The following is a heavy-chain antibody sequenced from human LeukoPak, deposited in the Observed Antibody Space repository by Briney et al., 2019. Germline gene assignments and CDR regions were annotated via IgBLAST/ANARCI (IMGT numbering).Heavy chain of an antibody. CDR2: ITGSGTTI. Sequence: GGSLRLSCAASGFTFSSYEMNWVRQATGKGLECVSYITGSGTTIYYTDSVKGRFTISRDNAKNTLYLQMNSLRAEDTAIYYCARGYCSTTSCEYFQHWGQGTLVTVSA. CDR3: ARGYCSTTSCEYFQH. CDR1: GFTFSSYE. V-gene: IGHV3-48*03. D-gene: IGHD2-2*01. J-gene: IGHJ1*01.